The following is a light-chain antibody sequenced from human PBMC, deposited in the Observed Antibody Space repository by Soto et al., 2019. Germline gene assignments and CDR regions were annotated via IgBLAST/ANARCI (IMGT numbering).Light chain of an antibody. V-gene: IGLV1-44*01. CDR1: SSNIGTNT. CDR3: ASWDVSLVV. Sequence: QSVLTQPPSASGTPGQRVTISCSGSSSNIGTNTVIWYQQLPGPAPKLLMYSNNQRPSGVPDRFSGSNSGTSASLAISGLQSEDEADYYCASWDVSLVVFGGGTKLTVL. CDR2: SNN. J-gene: IGLJ2*01.